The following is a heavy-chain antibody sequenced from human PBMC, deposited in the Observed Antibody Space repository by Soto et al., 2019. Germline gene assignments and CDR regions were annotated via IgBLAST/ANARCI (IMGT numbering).Heavy chain of an antibody. CDR3: ARQRGCREGDY. V-gene: IGHV3-21*01. CDR2: ISSTSTYI. CDR1: GFTFSDNS. Sequence: EVQLVESGGGLVKPGGSLRLSCAASGFTFSDNSMKWVRQAPGRGLEWVSSISSTSTYIFYADSVKGRFTISRDNAKNSVYLQMNSLRAEDTAIYYCARQRGCREGDYWGQGTLVIVSS. J-gene: IGHJ4*02. D-gene: IGHD1-26*01.